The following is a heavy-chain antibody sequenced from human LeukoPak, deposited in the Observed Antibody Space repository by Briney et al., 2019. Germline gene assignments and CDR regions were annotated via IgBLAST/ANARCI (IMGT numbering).Heavy chain of an antibody. D-gene: IGHD3-22*01. J-gene: IGHJ3*02. CDR2: IYYSGST. Sequence: SETLSLTCTVSGGSISSSSYYWGWIRQPPGKGLEWIGSIYYSGSTYYNPSLKSRVTTSVDTSKNQFSLKLSSVTAADTAVYYCASPYHYDSSGYSDAFDIWGQGTMVTVSS. CDR3: ASPYHYDSSGYSDAFDI. V-gene: IGHV4-39*01. CDR1: GGSISSSSYY.